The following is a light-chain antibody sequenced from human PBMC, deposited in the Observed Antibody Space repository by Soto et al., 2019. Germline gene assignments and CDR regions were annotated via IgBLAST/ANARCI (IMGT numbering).Light chain of an antibody. CDR3: QHTYKTPFT. CDR1: QSISRY. Sequence: DIQMTQAPSSLSASVGDRVTITCRASQSISRYVNWYQQKPRKATRLLIFAASSLQGGVPSRFSGSGSGTDFTLTISSLQHEDFATYYCQHTYKTPFTFGPGTKVDIK. CDR2: AAS. V-gene: IGKV1-39*01. J-gene: IGKJ3*01.